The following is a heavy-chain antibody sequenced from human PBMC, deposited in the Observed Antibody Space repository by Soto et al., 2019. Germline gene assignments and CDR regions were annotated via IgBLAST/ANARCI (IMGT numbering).Heavy chain of an antibody. V-gene: IGHV3-49*03. CDR2: IRGKAYGGTT. CDR3: TRDQRYFDWFDYYYYGMDV. CDR1: GFTFGDYA. Sequence: GGSLRLSCTASGFTFGDYAMSWFRQAPGKGLEWVGFIRGKAYGGTTEYAASVKGRFTISRDDYKSIAYLQMNSLKTEDTAVYYCTRDQRYFDWFDYYYYGMDVWGQGTTVTVSS. D-gene: IGHD3-9*01. J-gene: IGHJ6*02.